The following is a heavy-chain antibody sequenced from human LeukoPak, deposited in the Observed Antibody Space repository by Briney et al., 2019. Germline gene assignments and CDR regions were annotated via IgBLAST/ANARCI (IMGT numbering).Heavy chain of an antibody. CDR3: ARQTTVTTDAWDGFDY. Sequence: GGSLRLSCAASGFTFSTYTMNWVRQAPGKGLEWVSSISSSSTYICYADSVKGRFTISRDNAKNSLFLQMNSLKAEDTAVCYCARQTTVTTDAWDGFDYWGQGTLVTVSS. D-gene: IGHD4-17*01. CDR1: GFTFSTYT. CDR2: ISSSSTYI. V-gene: IGHV3-21*01. J-gene: IGHJ4*02.